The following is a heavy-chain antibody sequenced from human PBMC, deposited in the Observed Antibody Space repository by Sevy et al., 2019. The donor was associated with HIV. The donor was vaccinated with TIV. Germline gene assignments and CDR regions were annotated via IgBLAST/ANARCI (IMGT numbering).Heavy chain of an antibody. CDR1: GFTFSSYS. CDR3: VRHRTLDY. Sequence: GGSLRLSCAASGFTFSSYSMNWVRQAPGKGLEWVSYISSSSTIYYADSVKGRFTISRDNARNSLYLQMNSLRDEDTAVYYCVRHRTLDYWGQGTLVTVSS. J-gene: IGHJ4*02. CDR2: ISSSSTI. V-gene: IGHV3-48*02.